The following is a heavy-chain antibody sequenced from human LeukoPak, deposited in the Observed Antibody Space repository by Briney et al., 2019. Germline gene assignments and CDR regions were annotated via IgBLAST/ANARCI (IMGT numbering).Heavy chain of an antibody. D-gene: IGHD5-12*01. CDR2: ISYDGSNK. J-gene: IGHJ4*02. CDR3: AKNGGPSGYDLDY. CDR1: GFTFSSYA. V-gene: IGHV3-30-3*02. Sequence: TGGSLRLSCAASGFTFSSYAMHWVRQAPGKGLEWVAVISYDGSNKYYADSVKGRFTISRDNSKDTLYLQMTSLRAEDTAVYYCAKNGGPSGYDLDYWGQGTLVTVSS.